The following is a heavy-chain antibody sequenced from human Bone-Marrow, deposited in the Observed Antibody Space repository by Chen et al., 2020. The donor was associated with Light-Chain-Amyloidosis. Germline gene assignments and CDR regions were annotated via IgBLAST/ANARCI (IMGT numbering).Heavy chain of an antibody. CDR2: IWYDVSQK. V-gene: IGHV3-33*01. D-gene: IGHD2-2*02. CDR3: ARAYCSRFTCYMPALYYYFYYMDV. CDR1: GFTFRDYG. Sequence: QVQLVESGGGAVQPGRSLRLSCAATGFTFRDYGMHGVRQAPGKGLEGVAFIWYDVSQKNYGDSVKGRFTISRDNSKNRVYLQMDSLRAEDTAVYYCARAYCSRFTCYMPALYYYFYYMDVWGTGTTVTVSS. J-gene: IGHJ6*03.